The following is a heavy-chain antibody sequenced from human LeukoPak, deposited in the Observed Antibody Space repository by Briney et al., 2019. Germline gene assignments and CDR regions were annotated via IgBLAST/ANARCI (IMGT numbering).Heavy chain of an antibody. CDR2: ISSSSSYI. J-gene: IGHJ4*02. CDR1: GFTFSSYS. Sequence: GGSLRLSCAASGFTFSSYSMNWVRQAPGKGLEWASSISSSSSYIYYADLVKGRFTISRDNAKNSLYLQMGSLRAEDTAVYYCARGSCSTTNCPSFDYWGQGTLVTVSS. D-gene: IGHD2-2*01. CDR3: ARGSCSTTNCPSFDY. V-gene: IGHV3-21*01.